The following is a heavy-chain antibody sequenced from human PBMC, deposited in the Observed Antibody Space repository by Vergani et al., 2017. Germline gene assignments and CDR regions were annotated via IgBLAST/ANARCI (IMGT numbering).Heavy chain of an antibody. Sequence: QVQLVQSGAEVKKPGSSVKVSCKASGGTFSSYAISWVRQAPGQGLEWMGGIIPIFGTANYAQKFQGRVTITADESTSTAYMELSSLRSEDTAVYYCAGGGEGSYSSSWYQTNYFDYWGQGTLVTVSS. J-gene: IGHJ4*02. CDR3: AGGGEGSYSSSWYQTNYFDY. V-gene: IGHV1-69*12. CDR2: IIPIFGTA. CDR1: GGTFSSYA. D-gene: IGHD6-13*01.